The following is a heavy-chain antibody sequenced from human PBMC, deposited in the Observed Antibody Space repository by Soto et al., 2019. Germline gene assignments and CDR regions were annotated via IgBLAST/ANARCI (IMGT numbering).Heavy chain of an antibody. CDR2: ISSSSSYI. Sequence: GGSLRLSCAASGFTFSSYSMNWVRQAPGKGLEWVSSISSSSSYIYYADSVKGRFTISRDNSKNTLYLQMSSLRAEDTAVYYRVKGTAAAGAQDYYYYGMDVWGQGTTVTVSS. D-gene: IGHD6-13*01. CDR1: GFTFSSYS. CDR3: VKGTAAAGAQDYYYYGMDV. J-gene: IGHJ6*02. V-gene: IGHV3-21*01.